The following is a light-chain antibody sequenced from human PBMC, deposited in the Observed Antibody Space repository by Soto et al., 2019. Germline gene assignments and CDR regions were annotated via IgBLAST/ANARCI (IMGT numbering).Light chain of an antibody. Sequence: EIVMSQSAAALSVSPGERATLSCSASESVSSNLAWYEEKPGQAPRLLIYGGSTRAAGIPARFSGGGSGTEFSLTISSLQSEDFAVYYCQQYNNWPRGTFGQGTKVDI. J-gene: IGKJ1*01. CDR2: GGS. V-gene: IGKV3-15*01. CDR3: QQYNNWPRGT. CDR1: ESVSSN.